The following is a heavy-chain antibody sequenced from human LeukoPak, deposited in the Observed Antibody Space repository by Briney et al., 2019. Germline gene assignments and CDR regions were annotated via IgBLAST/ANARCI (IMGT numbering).Heavy chain of an antibody. D-gene: IGHD2-21*02. CDR2: IYSGGRT. J-gene: IGHJ4*02. CDR3: ARDMCGGDCYPDF. CDR1: GFTVSSNY. Sequence: GGSLRLSCAASGFTVSSNYMSWVRQAPGKGLEWVSLIYSGGRTYYADSVKGRFTISRDNSKNTLYLQMDSLRAEDTAVYYCARDMCGGDCYPDFWGRGTLVTVSS. V-gene: IGHV3-53*01.